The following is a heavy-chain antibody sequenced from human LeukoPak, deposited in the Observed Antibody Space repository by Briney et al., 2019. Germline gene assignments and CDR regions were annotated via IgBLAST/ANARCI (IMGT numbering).Heavy chain of an antibody. CDR3: SRGYDYLAGGGIFDY. V-gene: IGHV3-30*01. D-gene: IGHD5-12*01. CDR2: ISYDGSNK. CDR1: GFTFSSYA. Sequence: GGSLRLSCAASGFTFSSYAMHWVRQAPGKGLEWAAVISYDGSNKYYADSVKGRFTISRDNSKNTLYLQMNSLRAEDTAVYYCSRGYDYLAGGGIFDYWGQGTLVTVSS. J-gene: IGHJ4*02.